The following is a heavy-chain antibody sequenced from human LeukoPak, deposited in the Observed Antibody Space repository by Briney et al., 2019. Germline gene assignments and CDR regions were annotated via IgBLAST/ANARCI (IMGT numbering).Heavy chain of an antibody. CDR2: INPVFGTA. J-gene: IGHJ6*02. Sequence: ASVKVSCKASGDTFSSYVISWVRQAPGQGLEWMGGINPVFGTAHYAQKFQDRVTITADESTSTAYMELSSLRSEDTPVYYCAKTFLTAYDTYFYYYGLDVWGQGTPVTVSS. CDR3: AKTFLTAYDTYFYYYGLDV. D-gene: IGHD3-9*01. V-gene: IGHV1-69*13. CDR1: GDTFSSYV.